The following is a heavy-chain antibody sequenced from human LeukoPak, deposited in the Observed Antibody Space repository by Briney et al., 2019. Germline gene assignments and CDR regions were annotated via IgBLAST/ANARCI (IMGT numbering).Heavy chain of an antibody. D-gene: IGHD6-13*01. CDR1: GFTFSDYY. Sequence: GGSLRLSCVASGFTFSDYYMSWIRQAPGKGLEWVSYIPSTSRYTSYADSVKGRFTISRDNAKNSLYLQMNSLRAEDTAVYYCARAANTAAGTPTLAIDYWGQGTLVTVSS. V-gene: IGHV3-11*05. CDR3: ARAANTAAGTPTLAIDY. J-gene: IGHJ4*02. CDR2: IPSTSRYT.